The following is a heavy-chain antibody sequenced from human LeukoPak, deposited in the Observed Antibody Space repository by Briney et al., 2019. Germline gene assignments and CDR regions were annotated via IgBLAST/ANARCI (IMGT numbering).Heavy chain of an antibody. V-gene: IGHV1-2*02. Sequence: ASVKVSCKASGYTFTGYYMHWVRQAPGQGLEWMGWINPNSGGTNYAQKFQGRVTMTRDTSISTAYMELSRLRSDDTAVYYCARGRGYCSSTSCYSLWFDPWGQGTLVTVSS. CDR2: INPNSGGT. J-gene: IGHJ5*02. CDR3: ARGRGYCSSTSCYSLWFDP. CDR1: GYTFTGYY. D-gene: IGHD2-2*02.